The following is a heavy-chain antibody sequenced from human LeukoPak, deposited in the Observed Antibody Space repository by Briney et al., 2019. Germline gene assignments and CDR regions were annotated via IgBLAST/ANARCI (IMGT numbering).Heavy chain of an antibody. Sequence: ASVKVSCKASGYTFTSYYMHWVRQAPGQGLEWMGIINPSGGSTSYAQKFRGRVAMTRDTSTSTVYMELSSLRSEDTAVYYCARDGDRPLRVGGATIPDYWGQGTLVTVSS. CDR3: ARDGDRPLRVGGATIPDY. CDR1: GYTFTSYY. J-gene: IGHJ4*02. D-gene: IGHD1-26*01. CDR2: INPSGGST. V-gene: IGHV1-46*01.